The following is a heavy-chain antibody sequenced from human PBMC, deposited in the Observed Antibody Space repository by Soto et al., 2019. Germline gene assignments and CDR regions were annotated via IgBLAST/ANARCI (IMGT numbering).Heavy chain of an antibody. CDR3: ARDRFCGADCYHQFDY. D-gene: IGHD2-21*02. CDR2: IWYDASNK. V-gene: IGHV3-33*01. Sequence: WGSLRLSCAGSGFTFINYGIHVFRHSPFKGLEWVAVIWYDASNKYYADSVKGRFTISRDNSKNTVYLQMNSLRAEDTAVYYCARDRFCGADCYHQFDYWGQGIQVTVSS. CDR1: GFTFINYG. J-gene: IGHJ4*02.